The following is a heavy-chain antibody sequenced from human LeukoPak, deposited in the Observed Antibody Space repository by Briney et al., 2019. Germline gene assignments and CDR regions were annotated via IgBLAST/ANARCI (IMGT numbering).Heavy chain of an antibody. CDR1: GGSISSYY. Sequence: SETLSLTCTVSGGSISSYYWSWIRQPPGKGLEWIGYIYYSGSTNYNPSLKSRVTISVDTSKNQFSLKLSSVTAADTAVYYCARVGGDSGGYWGFDPWGQGTLVTVSS. CDR3: ARVGGDSGGYWGFDP. D-gene: IGHD3-22*01. CDR2: IYYSGST. V-gene: IGHV4-59*01. J-gene: IGHJ5*02.